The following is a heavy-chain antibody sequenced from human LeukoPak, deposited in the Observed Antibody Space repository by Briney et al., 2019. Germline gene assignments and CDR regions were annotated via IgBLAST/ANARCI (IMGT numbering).Heavy chain of an antibody. V-gene: IGHV3-23*03. D-gene: IGHD5-18*01. CDR2: LYTGGET. Sequence: PGGSLRLSCAASGFTFSIYAMSWVRQAPGKGLEWVSLLYTGGETNYADSVKGRFTMSRDTSKNTVSLQMNSLRAEDTAVYYCARGFAPAYNFGVFDYWGQGTLVSVSS. J-gene: IGHJ4*02. CDR1: GFTFSIYA. CDR3: ARGFAPAYNFGVFDY.